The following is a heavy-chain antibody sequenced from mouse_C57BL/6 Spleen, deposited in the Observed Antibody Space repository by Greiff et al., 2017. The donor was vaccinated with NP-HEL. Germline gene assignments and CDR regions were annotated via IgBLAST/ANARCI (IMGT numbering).Heavy chain of an antibody. CDR1: GYAFSSYW. J-gene: IGHJ1*03. V-gene: IGHV1-80*01. D-gene: IGHD1-1*01. CDR2: IYPGDGDT. Sequence: QVQLKESGAELVKPGASVKISCKASGYAFSSYWMNWVKQRPGKGLEWIGQIYPGDGDTNYNGKFKGKATLTADKSSSTAYMQLSSLTSEDSAVYFCARGITTVVRGYFDVWGTGTTVTVSS. CDR3: ARGITTVVRGYFDV.